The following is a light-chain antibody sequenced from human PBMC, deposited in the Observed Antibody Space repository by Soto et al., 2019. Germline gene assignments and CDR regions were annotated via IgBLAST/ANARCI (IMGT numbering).Light chain of an antibody. CDR2: RNN. V-gene: IGLV1-47*01. CDR1: NSNIGSNS. J-gene: IGLJ3*02. Sequence: QSVLTQPPSLSGTPGQRVTISCSGGNSNIGSNSVYWYQLLPGTAPKLLIYRNNQRPSGVPDRFSGSKSGTSASLAISGRRAEDEADYFCAAWDDSLVAFGGGTKLTVL. CDR3: AAWDDSLVA.